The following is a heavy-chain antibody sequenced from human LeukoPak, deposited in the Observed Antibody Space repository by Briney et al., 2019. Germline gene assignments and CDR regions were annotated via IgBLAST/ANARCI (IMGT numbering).Heavy chain of an antibody. CDR2: INGDGSDT. CDR3: ARGYCTSSNCLSRFADY. V-gene: IGHV3-74*01. CDR1: GFTFCSYW. J-gene: IGHJ4*02. Sequence: GGSLRLSCAASGFTFCSYWIHWVRQAPGTGLVWVSRINGDGSDTSYADSVKGRFTISRDDAKNTVYLQMDSLRAEDTAVYYCARGYCTSSNCLSRFADYWGQGTLVTVST. D-gene: IGHD2-2*01.